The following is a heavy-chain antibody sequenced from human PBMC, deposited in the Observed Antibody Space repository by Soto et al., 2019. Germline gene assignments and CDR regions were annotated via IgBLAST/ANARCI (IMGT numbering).Heavy chain of an antibody. J-gene: IGHJ4*02. CDR2: IYHSGST. Sequence: SETLSLTCAVSGGSIRSSNWWSWVRQAPGKGLEWIGQIYHSGSTMYSPSLKTRLTITKDTSKNQVVLTMTNMDPVDTATYYCAHKPYSFRWAVDYWGQGALVTVSS. V-gene: IGHV4-4*02. CDR3: AHKPYSFRWAVDY. D-gene: IGHD5-18*01. CDR1: GGSIRSSNW.